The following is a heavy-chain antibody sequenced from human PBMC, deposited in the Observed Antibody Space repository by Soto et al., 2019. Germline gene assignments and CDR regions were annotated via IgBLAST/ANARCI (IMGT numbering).Heavy chain of an antibody. D-gene: IGHD6-13*01. CDR3: ASQQLPPVGYYYYGMDV. CDR1: GYTFTSYG. J-gene: IGHJ6*02. CDR2: ISAYYGNT. Sequence: ASVKVSCKASGYTFTSYGISWVRQAPGQGLEWMGWISAYYGNTNYTQKLQGRVTMTTDTSTSTAYMELRSLRSDDTAVYYCASQQLPPVGYYYYGMDVWGQGTTVTVS. V-gene: IGHV1-18*01.